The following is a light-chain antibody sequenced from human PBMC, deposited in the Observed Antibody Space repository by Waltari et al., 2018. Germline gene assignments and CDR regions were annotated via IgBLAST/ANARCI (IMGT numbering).Light chain of an antibody. J-gene: IGLJ2*01. CDR2: EVR. CDR1: SSDIAYYNR. Sequence: QSALTQPPSVSGSPGQSVTISCTGTSSDIAYYNRFSWYQQPPGTAPKLIISEVRNRPSGVPARFSGSKSGNTASLTISGLQAEDEADYYCSLYTSDSPVVFGGGTKLTVL. CDR3: SLYTSDSPVV. V-gene: IGLV2-18*01.